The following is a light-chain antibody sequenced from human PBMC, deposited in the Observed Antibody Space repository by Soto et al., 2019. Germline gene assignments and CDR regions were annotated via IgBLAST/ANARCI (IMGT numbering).Light chain of an antibody. V-gene: IGKV3-15*01. CDR2: GAS. CDR1: QSVSSN. Sequence: EIVMTQSPATLSVSPGVRATLSCRASQSVSSNLAWYHQKPGQAPRLLIYGASTRATGIPARFSGSGSGTEFTLTICSLQSEDFAVYYCQQYNNWPFTFGPGTKVDIK. CDR3: QQYNNWPFT. J-gene: IGKJ3*01.